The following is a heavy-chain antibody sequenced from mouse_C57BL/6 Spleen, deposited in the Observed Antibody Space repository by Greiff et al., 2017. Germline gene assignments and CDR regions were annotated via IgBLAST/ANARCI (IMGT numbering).Heavy chain of an antibody. CDR3: SRGGYFDV. V-gene: IGHV5-6*01. CDR1: GFTFSRYG. J-gene: IGHJ1*03. Sequence: EVKLMESGGDLVKPGGSLTLSCAASGFTFSRYGMSWVRQTPDKRLEWVATISSSGSYTYYPYSVKGRFTIARDNAKNTLYLQMSSLKSEDTDMYYVSRGGYFDVWGTGTTVTVSS. CDR2: ISSSGSYT.